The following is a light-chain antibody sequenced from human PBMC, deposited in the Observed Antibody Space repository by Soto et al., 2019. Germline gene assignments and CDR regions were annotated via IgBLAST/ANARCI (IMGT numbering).Light chain of an antibody. CDR3: QQYNNWPGT. CDR2: GAS. CDR1: QSISGN. J-gene: IGKJ1*01. V-gene: IGKV3-15*01. Sequence: EIVLTQSPGTLSLSTGERVTLSCRASQSISGNLAWYQHKPGQAPRLLISGASARAPGFPVRFSGSGSGTEFTLTISSLQSEHFAVYYCQQYNNWPGTFGQGTKVDIK.